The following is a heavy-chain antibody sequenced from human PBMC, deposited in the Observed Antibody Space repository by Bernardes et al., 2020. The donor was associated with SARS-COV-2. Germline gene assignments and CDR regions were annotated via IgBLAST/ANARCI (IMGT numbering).Heavy chain of an antibody. D-gene: IGHD6-6*01. CDR2: FDPEDGET. CDR1: GYTLTELS. Sequence: VKVSCKVSGYTLTELSMHWVRQAPGKGLEWMGGFDPEDGETIYAQKFQGRVTMTEDTSTDTAYMELSSLRSEDTAVYYCATGTVFRAAHWFDPWGQGTLVTVSS. CDR3: ATGTVFRAAHWFDP. V-gene: IGHV1-24*01. J-gene: IGHJ5*02.